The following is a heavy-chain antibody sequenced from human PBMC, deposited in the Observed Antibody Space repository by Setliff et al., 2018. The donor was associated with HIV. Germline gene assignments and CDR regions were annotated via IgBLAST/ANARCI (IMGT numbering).Heavy chain of an antibody. CDR2: IYYSGNS. J-gene: IGHJ3*02. V-gene: IGHV4-30-4*08. Sequence: LSLTCTVSGASTSSGDYYWSWIRQPPGKGLEWIGYIYYSGNSYYNPSLKSRVTLSVDTSKNQFSLKVDSVTAADTAVYYCAREVNIPVRGITDDAFDIWGQGTMVTVSS. CDR3: AREVNIPVRGITDDAFDI. CDR1: GASTSSGDYY. D-gene: IGHD3-10*01.